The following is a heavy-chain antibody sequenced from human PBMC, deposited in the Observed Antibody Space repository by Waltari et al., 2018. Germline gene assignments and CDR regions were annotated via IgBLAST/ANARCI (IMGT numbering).Heavy chain of an antibody. CDR1: GFTFSSYA. CDR2: ISGSGGRT. CDR3: AKDLLRFGERGGIDY. Sequence: EVQLLESGGGLVQPGGSLRLSCAASGFTFSSYAMSWVRQAPGKGLEWVSAISGSGGRTYYAVSVKGRFTISRDNAKNTLYLQMNSLRAEDTAVYYCAKDLLRFGERGGIDYWGQGTLVTVSS. J-gene: IGHJ4*02. V-gene: IGHV3-23*01. D-gene: IGHD3-10*01.